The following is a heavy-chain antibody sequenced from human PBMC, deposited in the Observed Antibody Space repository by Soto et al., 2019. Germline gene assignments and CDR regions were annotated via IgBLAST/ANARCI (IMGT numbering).Heavy chain of an antibody. J-gene: IGHJ5*02. CDR3: AKDLYVQPPSGWFDP. D-gene: IGHD1-26*01. CDR1: GFPFSDHA. Sequence: GGSLRLSCAASGFPFSDHAMHWVRQTPGKGLEWVSAITGRGDSTYYADSVKGRFTISRDNSKSTLYLQMMSLRAEDTAVYYCAKDLYVQPPSGWFDPWGQGTVVTSPQ. CDR2: ITGRGDST. V-gene: IGHV3-23*01.